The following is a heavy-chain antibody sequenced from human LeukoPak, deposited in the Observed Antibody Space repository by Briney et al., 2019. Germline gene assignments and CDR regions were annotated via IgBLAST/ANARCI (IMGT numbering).Heavy chain of an antibody. V-gene: IGHV4-34*01. CDR3: AMLNVVPAATNFDY. Sequence: SETLSLTCAVYGGSFSGYYWSWIRQPPGKGLEWIGEINHSGSTNYNPSLKSRVTISVATSTNQFSLKLSSVTTADTAVYYCAMLNVVPAATNFDYWGQGTLVTVSS. CDR1: GGSFSGYY. CDR2: INHSGST. D-gene: IGHD2-2*01. J-gene: IGHJ4*02.